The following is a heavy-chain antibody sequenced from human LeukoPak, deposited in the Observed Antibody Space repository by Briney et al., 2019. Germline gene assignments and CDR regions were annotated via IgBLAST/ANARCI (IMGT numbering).Heavy chain of an antibody. J-gene: IGHJ4*02. CDR1: GFTFSSYS. D-gene: IGHD3-22*01. CDR2: ISSSSSTI. CDR3: ARDRGYYDSSGYYV. Sequence: GGSLRLSCAASGFTFSSYSMNWVRQAPGMGLEWVSYISSSSSTIYYADSVKGRFTISRDNAKNSLYLQMNSLRDEDTAVYYCARDRGYYDSSGYYVWGQGTLVTVSS. V-gene: IGHV3-48*02.